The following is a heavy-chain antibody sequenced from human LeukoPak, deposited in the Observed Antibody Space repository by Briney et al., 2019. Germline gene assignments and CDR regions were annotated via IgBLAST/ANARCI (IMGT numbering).Heavy chain of an antibody. V-gene: IGHV3-53*01. CDR3: AKATVGGYED. CDR2: VASDGST. Sequence: PGGSLRLSCAASGITVSSNYMSWVRQAPGKALEWVSVVASDGSTKYADSVKGRFAISRDNSKNTLYLQMNSLRAEDTGVYYCAKATVGGYEDWGQGTLVTVSS. CDR1: GITVSSNY. D-gene: IGHD5-12*01. J-gene: IGHJ4*02.